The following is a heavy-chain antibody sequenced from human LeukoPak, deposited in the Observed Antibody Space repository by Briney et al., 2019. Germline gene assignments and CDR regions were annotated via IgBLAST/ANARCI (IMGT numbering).Heavy chain of an antibody. CDR3: ARGSWDGDSIRNSSSTNSQNDY. V-gene: IGHV4-39*07. D-gene: IGHD4-17*01. J-gene: IGHJ4*02. CDR1: DGSISSSSYY. Sequence: SETLSLTCTVSDGSISSSSYYWSWIRQPPGKGLEWTGEINHSGSTNYNPSLKSRVTISVDTSKNQFSLKLSSVTAADTAVYYCARGSWDGDSIRNSSSTNSQNDYWGQGTLVTVSS. CDR2: INHSGST.